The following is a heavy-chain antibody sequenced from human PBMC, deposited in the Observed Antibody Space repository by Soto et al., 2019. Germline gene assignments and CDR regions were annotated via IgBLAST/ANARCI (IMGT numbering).Heavy chain of an antibody. J-gene: IGHJ4*02. CDR1: GYTFTDYY. D-gene: IGHD3-16*01. Sequence: ASVKVSCKASGYTFTDYYIHWVRQAPGQGLECVGCLNPNSGGSNYAQKFQGRVTMTRDTSISTAYMELSRLTSDDTAVYYCATLGAGACDXWGQGPLLTASX. V-gene: IGHV1-2*02. CDR3: ATLGAGACDX. CDR2: LNPNSGGS.